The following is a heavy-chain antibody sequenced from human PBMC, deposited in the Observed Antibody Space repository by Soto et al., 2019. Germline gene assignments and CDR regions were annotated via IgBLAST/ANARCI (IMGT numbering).Heavy chain of an antibody. V-gene: IGHV4-31*03. Sequence: SETLSLTCPVSGGSISSGCYYWSWIRQHPGKGLEWIGYIYYSGSTYYNPSLKSRVTISVDTSKNQFSLKLSSVTAADTAVYYCARGDYYDSSGFPDWGQGTLVTVSS. CDR2: IYYSGST. CDR1: GGSISSGCYY. CDR3: ARGDYYDSSGFPD. J-gene: IGHJ4*02. D-gene: IGHD3-22*01.